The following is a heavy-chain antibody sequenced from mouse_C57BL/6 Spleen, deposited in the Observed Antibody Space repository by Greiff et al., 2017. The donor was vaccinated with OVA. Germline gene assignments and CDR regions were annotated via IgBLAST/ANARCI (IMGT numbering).Heavy chain of an antibody. Sequence: QVQLKESGAELVRPGASVKLSCKASGYTFTDYEMHWVKQTPVHGLEWIGAIDPETGGTAYNQKFKGKAILTADKSSSTAYMELRSLTSEDSAVYYCTRRANDDAMDYWGQGTSVTVSS. D-gene: IGHD3-1*01. CDR2: IDPETGGT. CDR3: TRRANDDAMDY. V-gene: IGHV1-15*01. J-gene: IGHJ4*01. CDR1: GYTFTDYE.